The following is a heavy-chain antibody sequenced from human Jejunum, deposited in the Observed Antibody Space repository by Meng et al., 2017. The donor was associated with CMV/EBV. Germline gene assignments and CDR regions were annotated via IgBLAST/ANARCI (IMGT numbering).Heavy chain of an antibody. CDR3: ARDSQHHLY. J-gene: IGHJ4*02. V-gene: IGHV3-48*03. CDR1: GITVSCGE. D-gene: IGHD6-13*01. CDR2: ISPSGNNI. Sequence: SCAASGITVSCGEMNWIRPAPGKGLEWVAFISPSGNNIHYADSVKGRFALSRDNTKNSLYLQRSGLRAEDTAVYYCARDSQHHLYWGQGARVTVSS.